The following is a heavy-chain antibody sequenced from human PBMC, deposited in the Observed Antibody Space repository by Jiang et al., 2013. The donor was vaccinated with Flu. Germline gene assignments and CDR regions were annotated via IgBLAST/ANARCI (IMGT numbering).Heavy chain of an antibody. Sequence: GPGLVKPSETLSLTCTVSGGSISSSSYYWGWIRQPPGKGLEWIGSIYYSGSTYYNPSLKSRVTISVDTSKNQFSLKLSSVTAADTAVYYCASKHSSSSAPGYWGQGTLVTVSS. V-gene: IGHV4-39*01. CDR2: IYYSGST. CDR1: GGSISSSSYY. J-gene: IGHJ4*02. D-gene: IGHD6-6*01. CDR3: ASKHSSSSAPGY.